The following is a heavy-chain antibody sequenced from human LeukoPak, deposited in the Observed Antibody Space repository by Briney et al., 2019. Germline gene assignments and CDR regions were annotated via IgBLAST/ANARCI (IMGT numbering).Heavy chain of an antibody. CDR3: ARAAYYYGSGSQGKYYFDY. V-gene: IGHV4-59*12. CDR2: IYYSGST. D-gene: IGHD3-10*01. Sequence: SETLSLTCTVSGGSISSYYWSWIRQPPGKGLEWIGYIYYSGSTNYNPSLKSRVTISVDTSKNQFSLKLSSVTAADTAVYYCARAAYYYGSGSQGKYYFDYWGQGTLVTVSS. CDR1: GGSISSYY. J-gene: IGHJ4*02.